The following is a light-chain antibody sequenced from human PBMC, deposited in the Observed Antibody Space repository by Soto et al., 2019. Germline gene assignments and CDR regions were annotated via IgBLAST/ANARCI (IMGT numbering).Light chain of an antibody. V-gene: IGKV3-20*01. Sequence: EIVLTQSPGTVSLSPGERATLSCRASQSLRSSYLAWYQQKPGQAPRLLIHGASSRATGIPDRFSGSESGTDFTLTISRLEPEDFGVYYCQQYGSSPLTFGGGTKVEIK. J-gene: IGKJ4*01. CDR2: GAS. CDR1: QSLRSSY. CDR3: QQYGSSPLT.